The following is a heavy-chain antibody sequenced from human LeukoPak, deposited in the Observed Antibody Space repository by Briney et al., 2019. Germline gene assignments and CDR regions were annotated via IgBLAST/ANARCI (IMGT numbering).Heavy chain of an antibody. V-gene: IGHV3-11*04. Sequence: PGGSLRLSCAASGFTFRDYYMGWIRQAPGKGLEWVSYISSSGSRIYNADSVKGRFTISRDSAKNSLYLQMNSLRAEDTAVYYCARAFNDGFDIWGQGTMVTVSS. CDR1: GFTFRDYY. J-gene: IGHJ3*02. CDR3: ARAFNDGFDI. CDR2: ISSSGSRI.